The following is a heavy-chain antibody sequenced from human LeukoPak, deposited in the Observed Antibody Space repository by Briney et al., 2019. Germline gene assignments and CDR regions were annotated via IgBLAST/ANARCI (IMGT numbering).Heavy chain of an antibody. CDR3: ARARAMVRGVGDYYYMDV. Sequence: ASVKVSCKASGYTFTSYDINWVRQATGQGLEWMGWMNPNSGNTGYAQKFQGRVTMTRNTSISTAYMELSSLRSEDTAVYYCARARAMVRGVGDYYYMDVWGKGTTVTISS. V-gene: IGHV1-8*01. J-gene: IGHJ6*03. CDR1: GYTFTSYD. CDR2: MNPNSGNT. D-gene: IGHD3-10*01.